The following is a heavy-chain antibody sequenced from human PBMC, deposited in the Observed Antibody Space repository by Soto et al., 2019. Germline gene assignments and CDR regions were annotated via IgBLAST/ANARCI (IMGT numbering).Heavy chain of an antibody. CDR2: ISYDGSNK. V-gene: IGHV3-30*18. CDR3: AKKRGLLPPYYFDY. CDR1: GFTFSSYG. J-gene: IGHJ4*02. Sequence: GGSLRLSCAASGFTFSSYGMHWVRQAPGKGLEWVAVISYDGSNKYYADSVKGRFTISRDNSKNTLYLQMNSLRAEDTAVYYCAKKRGLLPPYYFDYWGQGTLVTVSS. D-gene: IGHD4-17*01.